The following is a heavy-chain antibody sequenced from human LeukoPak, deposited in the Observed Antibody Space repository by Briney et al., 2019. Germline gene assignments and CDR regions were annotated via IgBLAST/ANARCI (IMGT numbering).Heavy chain of an antibody. V-gene: IGHV3-11*04. CDR1: GFTFSDYY. CDR2: ISSSGSTI. CDR3: ARLFCSGGTCSKWFDP. Sequence: GGSLRLSCAASGFTFSDYYMSWIRQAPGKGLEWVSYISSSGSTIYYADSVRGRFTISRANAKNSLYLQLNSLRAEDTAVYYCARLFCSGGTCSKWFDPWGQGTLVTVSS. J-gene: IGHJ5*02. D-gene: IGHD2-15*01.